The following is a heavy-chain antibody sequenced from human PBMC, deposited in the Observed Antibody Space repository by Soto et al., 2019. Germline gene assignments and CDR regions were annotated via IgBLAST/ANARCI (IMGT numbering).Heavy chain of an antibody. CDR1: GGSISSYY. Sequence: QVQLQESGPGLVKPSETLSLTCTVSGGSISSYYWSWIRQPPGKGLEYIGYIYYSGSTNYNPSLKSRVTISVDTSKNQFSLTLSSVTAADTAVYYCARDLGSAAFDIWGQGTMVTVSS. CDR3: ARDLGSAAFDI. D-gene: IGHD1-26*01. CDR2: IYYSGST. J-gene: IGHJ3*02. V-gene: IGHV4-59*01.